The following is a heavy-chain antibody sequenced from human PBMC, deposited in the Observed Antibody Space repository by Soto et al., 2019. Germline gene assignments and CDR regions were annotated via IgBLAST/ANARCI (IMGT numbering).Heavy chain of an antibody. Sequence: GGSLRLSCAASGFTFSFYWMSWVRQAPGKGLEWLGTIKLDASEKKYVDSVKGRFTMSRDNAKNSLYLQLSSLRSEDTAVYYCARAIKSSGGYWGQGTLVTVSS. CDR3: ARAIKSSGGY. D-gene: IGHD2-8*02. CDR2: IKLDASEK. CDR1: GFTFSFYW. J-gene: IGHJ4*02. V-gene: IGHV3-7*04.